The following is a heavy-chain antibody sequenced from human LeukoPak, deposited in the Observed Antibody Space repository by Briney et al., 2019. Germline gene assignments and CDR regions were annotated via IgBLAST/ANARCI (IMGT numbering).Heavy chain of an antibody. Sequence: SETLSLTCTVSGGSISSYYWSWIRQPPGEGLEWIGYIYYSGSTNYNPSLKSRVTISVDTSKNQFSLKLSSVTAADTAVYYCARVNVWGSYPFDYWGQGTLVTVSS. CDR1: GGSISSYY. J-gene: IGHJ4*02. D-gene: IGHD3-16*02. CDR3: ARVNVWGSYPFDY. V-gene: IGHV4-59*01. CDR2: IYYSGST.